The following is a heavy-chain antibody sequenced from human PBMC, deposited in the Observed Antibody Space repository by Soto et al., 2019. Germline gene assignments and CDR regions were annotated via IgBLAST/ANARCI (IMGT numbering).Heavy chain of an antibody. J-gene: IGHJ6*02. CDR1: GFTFNTYY. CDR3: ARDWPDTYCGGDCPLGYYYHGMDV. CDR2: INPSNGFT. V-gene: IGHV1-46*02. D-gene: IGHD2-21*02. Sequence: QVQLVQSGAELKKPGASVSLSCKASGFTFNTYYIHWVRQSPGEGLQWMGVINPSNGFTSYTQKFQGSVTMTADTSTTTVYLELSSLKSEDTAVYFCARDWPDTYCGGDCPLGYYYHGMDVWGQGTAVTVSS.